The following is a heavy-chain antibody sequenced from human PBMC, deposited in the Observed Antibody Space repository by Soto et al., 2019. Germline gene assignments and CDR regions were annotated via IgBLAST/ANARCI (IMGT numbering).Heavy chain of an antibody. V-gene: IGHV3-23*01. CDR2: ISGSGGST. CDR1: GFTFSSYA. D-gene: IGHD6-13*01. J-gene: IGHJ4*02. Sequence: GGSLRLSCAASGFTFSSYAMSWVRQAPGKGLEWVSAISGSGGSTYYADSVKGRFTISRGNSKNTLYLQMNSLRAEDTAVYYCAAREQYSSSWLWGQGTLVTVSS. CDR3: AAREQYSSSWL.